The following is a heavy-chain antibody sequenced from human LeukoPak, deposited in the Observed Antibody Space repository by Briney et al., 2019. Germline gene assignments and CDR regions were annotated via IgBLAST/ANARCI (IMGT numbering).Heavy chain of an antibody. J-gene: IGHJ4*02. Sequence: GGSLRLSCAASGFTFSSYSMNWVRQAPGKGLEWVSSISSSSSYIYYADSVKGRFPISRDNAKNSLHLHMNSLRAEDTAVYYCARADTAMAAADYWGQGTLVTVSS. CDR3: ARADTAMAAADY. D-gene: IGHD5-18*01. CDR2: ISSSSSYI. CDR1: GFTFSSYS. V-gene: IGHV3-21*01.